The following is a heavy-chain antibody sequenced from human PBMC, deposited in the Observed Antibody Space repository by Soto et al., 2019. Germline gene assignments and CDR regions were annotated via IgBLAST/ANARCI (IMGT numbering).Heavy chain of an antibody. CDR1: GGSISSGGYY. CDR2: IYYSGST. Sequence: QVQLQESGPGLVKPSQTLSLTCTVSGGSISSGGYYWSWIRQHPGKGLEWIGYIYYSGSTYYNPSLKSRVTILVDSSKNQFSLKLSSVTAADTAVYYCARDRVQTTDQSPHTNGFDPWGQGTLVTVSS. D-gene: IGHD4-17*01. CDR3: ARDRVQTTDQSPHTNGFDP. J-gene: IGHJ5*02. V-gene: IGHV4-31*03.